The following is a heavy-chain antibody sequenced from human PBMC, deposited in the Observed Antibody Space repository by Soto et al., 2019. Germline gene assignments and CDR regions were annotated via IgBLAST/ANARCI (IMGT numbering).Heavy chain of an antibody. V-gene: IGHV4-34*01. J-gene: IGHJ6*02. CDR2: INHSGST. CDR3: ARGWIGYYYGMDV. CDR1: GGSFSGYY. D-gene: IGHD1-1*01. Sequence: QVQLQQWGAGLLKPSETLSLTCAVYGGSFSGYYWSWIRQPPGKGLEWIGEINHSGSTNYNPSIKSRGAISVDTSKNQCSLKLSSVTAADTAVYYCARGWIGYYYGMDVWGQGTTVTVSS.